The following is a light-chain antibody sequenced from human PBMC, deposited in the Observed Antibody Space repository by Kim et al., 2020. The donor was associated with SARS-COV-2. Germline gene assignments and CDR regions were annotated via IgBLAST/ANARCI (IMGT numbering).Light chain of an antibody. V-gene: IGLV3-25*03. CDR1: ALPKQY. CDR2: KDS. Sequence: VSPGQTARITCSGDALPKQYAYWYQQKPGQAPVMVIYKDSERPSGIPERFPGSSSGTTVTLTISGVQAEDEADYYCQSADSSGTVVFGGGTQLTVL. CDR3: QSADSSGTVV. J-gene: IGLJ2*01.